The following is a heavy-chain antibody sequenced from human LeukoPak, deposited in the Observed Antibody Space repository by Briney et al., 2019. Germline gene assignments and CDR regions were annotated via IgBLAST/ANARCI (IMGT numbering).Heavy chain of an antibody. V-gene: IGHV3-30*04. CDR2: ISYDGSNK. CDR1: GFTFSRSA. J-gene: IGHJ5*02. D-gene: IGHD2-15*01. Sequence: PGGSLRLSCAASGFTFSRSAMHWVRQAPGKGLEWVAVISYDGSNKYYGDSVKGRFTISRDNSKNTLYLQMNSLRAEDTAVYYCAGSLVVAATRSLGAGIFDPWGQGTLVTVSS. CDR3: AGSLVVAATRSLGAGIFDP.